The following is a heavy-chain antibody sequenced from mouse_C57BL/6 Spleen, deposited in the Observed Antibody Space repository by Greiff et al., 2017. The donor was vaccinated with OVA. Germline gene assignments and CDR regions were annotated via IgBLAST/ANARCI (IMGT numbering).Heavy chain of an antibody. CDR2: IYPGDGDT. D-gene: IGHD2-12*01. CDR1: GYAFSSSW. J-gene: IGHJ2*01. V-gene: IGHV1-82*01. Sequence: QVQLQQSGPELVKPGASVKISCKASGYAFSSSWMNWVKQRPGKGLEWIGRIYPGDGDTNYNGKFKGKATLTADKSSSTAYMQLSSLTSEDSAVYFCARAYSPPEENYFDYWGQGTTLTVSS. CDR3: ARAYSPPEENYFDY.